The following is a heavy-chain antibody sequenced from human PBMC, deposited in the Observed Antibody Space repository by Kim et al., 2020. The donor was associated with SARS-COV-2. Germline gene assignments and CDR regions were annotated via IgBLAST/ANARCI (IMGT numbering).Heavy chain of an antibody. CDR3: AKPSIAAAGKGFYYGVDV. V-gene: IGHV3-23*01. Sequence: NGRFTISRDNSKNTLYLQMNSLSAEDTAIYYCAKPSIAAAGKGFYYGVDVWGQGSTVIVSS. D-gene: IGHD6-13*01. J-gene: IGHJ6*02.